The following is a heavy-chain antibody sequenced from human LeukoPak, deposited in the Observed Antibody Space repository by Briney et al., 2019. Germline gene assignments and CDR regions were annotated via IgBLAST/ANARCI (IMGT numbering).Heavy chain of an antibody. Sequence: SETLSLTCTVSGGSISSSSYYWGWIRQPPGKGLEWIGSIYYSGSTYYNPSLKSRVTMSVDTSKNQFFPKLSSVTAADTAVYYCARSPRRPHFYSSGSYYYYFDYWGQGTLVTVSS. CDR1: GGSISSSSYY. J-gene: IGHJ4*02. CDR3: ARSPRRPHFYSSGSYYYYFDY. CDR2: IYYSGST. D-gene: IGHD3-10*01. V-gene: IGHV4-39*07.